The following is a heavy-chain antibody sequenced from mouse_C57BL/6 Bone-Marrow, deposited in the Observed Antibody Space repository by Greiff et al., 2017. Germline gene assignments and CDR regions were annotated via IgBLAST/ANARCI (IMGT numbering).Heavy chain of an antibody. D-gene: IGHD1-1*01. Sequence: VQLQQPGAELVKPGASVKLSCKASGYTFTSYWMHWVKQRPGQGLEWIGMIHPNSGSTNYNEKFKSKATLTVDKSSSTAYMQLSSLTSEDSAVYYCAREGSVVAYYYAMDYWGQGTSVTVSS. V-gene: IGHV1-64*01. CDR2: IHPNSGST. J-gene: IGHJ4*01. CDR1: GYTFTSYW. CDR3: AREGSVVAYYYAMDY.